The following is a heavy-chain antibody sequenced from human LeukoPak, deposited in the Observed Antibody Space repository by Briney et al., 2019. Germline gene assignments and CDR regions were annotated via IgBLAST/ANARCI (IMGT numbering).Heavy chain of an antibody. CDR1: GYSISSGYY. V-gene: IGHV4-38-2*02. CDR3: ARDLRGYSYGPWFDP. CDR2: IYHSGST. Sequence: SETLSLTCAVPGYSISSGYYWGWIRQPPGKGLEWIGSIYHSGSTYYNPSLKSRVTISVDTSKNQFSLKLSSVTAADTAVYYCARDLRGYSYGPWFDPWGQGTLVTVSS. J-gene: IGHJ5*02. D-gene: IGHD5-18*01.